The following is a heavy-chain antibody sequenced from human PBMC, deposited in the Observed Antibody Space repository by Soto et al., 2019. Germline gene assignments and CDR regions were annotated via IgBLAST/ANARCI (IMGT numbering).Heavy chain of an antibody. Sequence: GGSLRLSCAASGFIFENFGMSWVRQAPGKGLEWISSISGSGFKKYYADSVKGRFTISRDNSQSTVYLELNNLSAEDTAVYHCAKNQGVELVPLATVDWFDPWGQGSVVTVSS. D-gene: IGHD1-26*01. CDR3: AKNQGVELVPLATVDWFDP. CDR1: GFIFENFG. V-gene: IGHV3-23*01. CDR2: ISGSGFKK. J-gene: IGHJ5*02.